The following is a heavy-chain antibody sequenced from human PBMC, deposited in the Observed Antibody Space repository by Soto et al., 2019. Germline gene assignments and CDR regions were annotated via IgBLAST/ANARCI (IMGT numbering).Heavy chain of an antibody. CDR1: GGSISSYY. Sequence: QVQLQESGPGLVKPSETLSLTCTVSGGSISSYYWSWIRQPPGKGLEWIGYIYYSGSTNYNPSLKSRVTISVDTSKNQFSLKLSSVTAADTAVYYCARDLKYYYGSGSFNWFDPWGQGTLVTVSS. V-gene: IGHV4-59*01. J-gene: IGHJ5*02. D-gene: IGHD3-10*01. CDR2: IYYSGST. CDR3: ARDLKYYYGSGSFNWFDP.